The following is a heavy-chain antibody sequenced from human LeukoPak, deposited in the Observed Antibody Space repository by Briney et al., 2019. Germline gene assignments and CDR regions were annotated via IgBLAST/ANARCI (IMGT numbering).Heavy chain of an antibody. CDR2: ISYTGTYI. J-gene: IGHJ4*02. CDR1: AFSLNACN. D-gene: IGHD1-26*01. V-gene: IGHV3-21*04. Sequence: GGSLRLSCAASAFSLNACNMNWVRQAPGKGLEWVSSISYTGTYIYYADSVKGRFTISRDNAQNSLYLQMNSLRAEDTAIYYCVRDRGTYRPIDYWGQGTLVTVSS. CDR3: VRDRGTYRPIDY.